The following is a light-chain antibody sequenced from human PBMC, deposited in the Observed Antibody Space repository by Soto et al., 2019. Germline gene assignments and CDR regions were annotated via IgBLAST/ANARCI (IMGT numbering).Light chain of an antibody. Sequence: DIQMTQSPSTLSASLGDRVTITCRASQSFSGSLAWYQQKPGKATKLLIFDAYNLERGVRSRFSGSGSGTEFTLTISSLQPDDCAPYSCQQYDTFSRAFGRGTKVEI. CDR3: QQYDTFSRA. J-gene: IGKJ1*01. CDR2: DAY. CDR1: QSFSGS. V-gene: IGKV1-5*01.